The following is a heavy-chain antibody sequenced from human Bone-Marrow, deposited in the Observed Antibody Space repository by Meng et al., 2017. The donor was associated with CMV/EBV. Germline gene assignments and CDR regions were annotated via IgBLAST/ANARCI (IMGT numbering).Heavy chain of an antibody. V-gene: IGHV1-69*02. J-gene: IGHJ5*02. D-gene: IGHD6-6*01. CDR2: IIPILGIA. CDR1: GGTFSSYT. CDR3: ARAGTIEYSSSGLVVPDQNWFNP. Sequence: SVKVSCKASGGTFSSYTISWVRQAPGQGLEWMGRIIPILGIANYAQKFQGRVTITADKSTSTAYMELSSLRSEDTAVYYCARAGTIEYSSSGLVVPDQNWFNPWDRGPLVTVSS.